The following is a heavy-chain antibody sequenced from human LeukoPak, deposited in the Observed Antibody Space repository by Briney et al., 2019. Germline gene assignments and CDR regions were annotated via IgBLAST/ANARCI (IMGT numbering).Heavy chain of an antibody. V-gene: IGHV3-48*04. J-gene: IGHJ3*02. D-gene: IGHD3-16*02. Sequence: GGSLRLSCAASGFTFSSYSMNWVRQAPGKGLEWVSYISSSSSTMYYADSVKGRFTISRDNAKNSLYLQMNSLRAEDTAVYYCARTSDWGSYRFYAFDIWGQGTMVTVSS. CDR2: ISSSSSTM. CDR1: GFTFSSYS. CDR3: ARTSDWGSYRFYAFDI.